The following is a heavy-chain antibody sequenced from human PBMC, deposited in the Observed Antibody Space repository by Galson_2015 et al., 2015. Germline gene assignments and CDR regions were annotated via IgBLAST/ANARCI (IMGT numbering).Heavy chain of an antibody. CDR3: ARDSNVRYEYDSKFRGGYFDY. J-gene: IGHJ4*02. Sequence: SLRLSCAGSGFFFNKYWMYWVRHAPGKGLVWVSFINTDGKTTTHADSVKGRSTISTDNSENTVYLQMNSLRAEDTAVYYCARDSNVRYEYDSKFRGGYFDYWGQGTLVTVSS. D-gene: IGHD3-22*01. CDR2: INTDGKTT. CDR1: GFFFNKYW. V-gene: IGHV3-74*01.